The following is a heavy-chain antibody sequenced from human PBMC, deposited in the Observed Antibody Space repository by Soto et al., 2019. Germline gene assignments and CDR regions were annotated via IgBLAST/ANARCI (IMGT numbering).Heavy chain of an antibody. J-gene: IGHJ6*03. CDR2: TYYRSKWYN. D-gene: IGHD6-19*01. CDR3: ARERDSSGWWGGYYYYMDV. CDR1: GDSVSSNSAA. V-gene: IGHV6-1*01. Sequence: SQTLPLTGASSGDSVSSNSAAWNWIRQSPSRGLEWLGRTYYRSKWYNDYAVSVKSRITINPDTSKNQFSLQLNSVTPEDTAVYYCARERDSSGWWGGYYYYMDVWGKGTTVTVSS.